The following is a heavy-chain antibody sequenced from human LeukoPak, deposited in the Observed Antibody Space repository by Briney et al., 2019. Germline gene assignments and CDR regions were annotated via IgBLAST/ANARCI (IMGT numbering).Heavy chain of an antibody. CDR2: ISGSGGNT. CDR3: AKDSERWRVLGRTGFHP. D-gene: IGHD4-23*01. V-gene: IGHV3-23*01. CDR1: GFTFSSYA. J-gene: IGHJ5*02. Sequence: PGGSLRLSCAASGFTFSSYAMSWVRQAPGKGLEWVSSISGSGGNTYYADFVKGRFTISRDNSKNTLYLQMNSLRAEDTAVYYCAKDSERWRVLGRTGFHPWGQGPLVPASS.